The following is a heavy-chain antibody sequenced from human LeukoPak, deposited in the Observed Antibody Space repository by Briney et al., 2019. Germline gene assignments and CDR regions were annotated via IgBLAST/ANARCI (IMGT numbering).Heavy chain of an antibody. CDR1: GYTFTSYS. D-gene: IGHD6-13*01. V-gene: IGHV1-18*01. J-gene: IGHJ4*02. CDR3: ARGSSS. CDR2: ISAYNGNT. Sequence: ASVKVSCKASGYTFTSYSISWVRQAPGQGLEWMGSISAYNGNTNYAQKLQGRVTMTRDTSTSTVYMELSSLRSEDTAVYYCARGSSSWGQGTLVTVSS.